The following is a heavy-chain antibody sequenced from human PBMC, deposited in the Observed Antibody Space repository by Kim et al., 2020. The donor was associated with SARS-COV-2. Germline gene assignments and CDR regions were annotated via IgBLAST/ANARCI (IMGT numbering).Heavy chain of an antibody. J-gene: IGHJ4*02. Sequence: GGSLRLSCAASGLAFSDRHMSWIHQAPGKGLEWVSYISPGGGVAYTDSVKGRFTMSRDNAKKSLYIQMNSLRAEDTGLYYCAGSPREVDFWGQGTLVIVS. CDR1: GLAFSDRH. D-gene: IGHD1-26*01. CDR2: ISPGGGV. V-gene: IGHV3-11*04. CDR3: AGSPREVDF.